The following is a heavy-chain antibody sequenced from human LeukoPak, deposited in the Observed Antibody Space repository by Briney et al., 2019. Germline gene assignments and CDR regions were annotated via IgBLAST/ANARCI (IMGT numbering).Heavy chain of an antibody. D-gene: IGHD3-10*01. V-gene: IGHV3-23*01. J-gene: IGHJ4*02. Sequence: GGSLRLSCAASGFTFSSYAMSWVRQAPGKGLEWVSAISGSGGSTYYADSVKGRFTISRDNSKNTLYLQMNSLRAEDTAVYYCAKHTHYYGSGSYYPPFGYWGQGTLVTVSS. CDR1: GFTFSSYA. CDR2: ISGSGGST. CDR3: AKHTHYYGSGSYYPPFGY.